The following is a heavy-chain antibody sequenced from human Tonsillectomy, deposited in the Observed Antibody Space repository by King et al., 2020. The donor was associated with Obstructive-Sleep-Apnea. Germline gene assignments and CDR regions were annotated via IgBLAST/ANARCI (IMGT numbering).Heavy chain of an antibody. CDR1: GVTFSTYS. Sequence: EVQLVESGGGLVQPGGSLRLSCVASGVTFSTYSMNWVRQAPGKGLEWISYISSSSHTIYYADSVKGRFAISRDNAKNSLYLQMNSVRVEDTAVYYCADTNNWDFWGQGTLVTVSS. J-gene: IGHJ4*02. V-gene: IGHV3-48*04. CDR3: ADTNNWDF. CDR2: ISSSSHTI. D-gene: IGHD5-24*01.